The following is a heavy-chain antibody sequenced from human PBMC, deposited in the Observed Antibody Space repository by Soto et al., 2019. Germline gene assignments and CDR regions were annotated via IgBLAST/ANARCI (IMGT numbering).Heavy chain of an antibody. CDR1: GGSISSGDYY. D-gene: IGHD4-17*01. J-gene: IGHJ4*02. V-gene: IGHV4-30-4*01. CDR3: ASYGDYEYYFDY. Sequence: SETLSLTCTVSGGSISSGDYYWSWIRQPPGKGLEWIGYIYYSGSTYYNPSLKSRVTISVDTSKNQFSLKLSSVTAADTAVYYCASYGDYEYYFDYWGQGTLVTVSS. CDR2: IYYSGST.